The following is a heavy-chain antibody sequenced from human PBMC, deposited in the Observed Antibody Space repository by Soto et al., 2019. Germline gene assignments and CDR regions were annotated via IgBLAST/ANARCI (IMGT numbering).Heavy chain of an antibody. CDR1: GYTFFTYD. Sequence: QVHLVQSGVEVKTPGASVKVSCQASGYTFFTYDISWVRQAPGQGLEWMGWISTYSGDTKYAQKFQGRVTMTTDTSTTTAYLELRSLRSDDTAVYYCARQHGTTTSENWVDPWGQGTLVTVSS. CDR3: ARQHGTTTSENWVDP. D-gene: IGHD3-3*01. CDR2: ISTYSGDT. V-gene: IGHV1-18*01. J-gene: IGHJ5*02.